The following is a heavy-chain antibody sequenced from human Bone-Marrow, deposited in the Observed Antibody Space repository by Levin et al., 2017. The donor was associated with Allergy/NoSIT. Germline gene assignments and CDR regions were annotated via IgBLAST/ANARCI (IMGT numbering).Heavy chain of an antibody. Sequence: PGGSLRLSCAASGFTVSSNYMSWVRQAPGKGLEWVSVIYSNGRTYYADSVKGRFTISRDNSKNTLYLQMNSLRAEDTAVYYCARDGPRASYYYYGMEVWGQGTTVTVSS. CDR3: ARDGPRASYYYYGMEV. V-gene: IGHV3-66*01. CDR1: GFTVSSNY. CDR2: IYSNGRT. J-gene: IGHJ6*02.